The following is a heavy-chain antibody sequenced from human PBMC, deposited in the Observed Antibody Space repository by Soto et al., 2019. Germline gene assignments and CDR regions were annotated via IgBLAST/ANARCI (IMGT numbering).Heavy chain of an antibody. Sequence: SVKVSCKASGGTFSSYATSWVRQAPGQGLEWMGGTIPIFGTADYAQKFQGRVTITADESTSTAYMELSSLRSEDTAVYYCARDPPPRYYYDSSGYGVWGQGTTVTVSS. CDR1: GGTFSSYA. J-gene: IGHJ6*02. D-gene: IGHD3-22*01. V-gene: IGHV1-69*13. CDR2: TIPIFGTA. CDR3: ARDPPPRYYYDSSGYGV.